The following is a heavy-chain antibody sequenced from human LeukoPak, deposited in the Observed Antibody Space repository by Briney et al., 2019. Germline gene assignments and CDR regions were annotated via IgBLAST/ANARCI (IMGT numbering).Heavy chain of an antibody. D-gene: IGHD1-1*01. CDR3: ATRYKVQGNWFDP. CDR1: GGTFSSDA. Sequence: ASVKVSCKASGGTFSSDAISWVRQAPGQGLEWMGGIIPIFGTANYAQKFQGRVTITADESTSTAYMELSSLRSEDTAVYYCATRYKVQGNWFDPWGQGTLVTVSS. V-gene: IGHV1-69*13. J-gene: IGHJ5*02. CDR2: IIPIFGTA.